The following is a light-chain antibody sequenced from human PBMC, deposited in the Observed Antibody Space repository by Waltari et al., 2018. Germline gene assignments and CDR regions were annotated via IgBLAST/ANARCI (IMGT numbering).Light chain of an antibody. J-gene: IGLJ3*02. CDR1: SSDVGGYNY. CDR3: SSFTSSSTWV. V-gene: IGLV2-14*03. CDR2: DVN. Sequence: QSVLTQPASVSGSPGQSITISCTGTSSDVGGYNYVSWYQQHPGQAPKLMIYDVNNRPSGVSHRFSGSKSGNTASLTISGLQAEDEADYYCSSFTSSSTWVFGGGTKLTVL.